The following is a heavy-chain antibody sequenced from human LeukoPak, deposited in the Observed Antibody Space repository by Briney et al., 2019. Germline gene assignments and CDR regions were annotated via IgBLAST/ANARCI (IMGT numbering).Heavy chain of an antibody. CDR3: ARHRGSGSYYSYYYYYMDV. V-gene: IGHV4-34*01. J-gene: IGHJ6*03. CDR2: INHSGST. D-gene: IGHD3-10*01. Sequence: SETLSLTCAVYGGSFSGYYWSWIRQPPGKGLEWIGEINHSGSTNYNPSLKSRVTISVDTSKNQFSLKLSSVTAADTAVYYCARHRGSGSYYSYYYYYMDVWGKGTTVTISS. CDR1: GGSFSGYY.